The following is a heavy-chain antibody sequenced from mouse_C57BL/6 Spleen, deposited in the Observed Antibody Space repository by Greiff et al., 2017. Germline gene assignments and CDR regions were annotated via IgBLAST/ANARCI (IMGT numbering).Heavy chain of an antibody. CDR2: IDPSDSET. V-gene: IGHV1-52*01. CDR1: GYTFTSYW. CDR3: ARLITTVVNWYFDV. Sequence: VQLQQPGAELVRPGSSVKLSCKASGYTFTSYWMHWVKQRPIQGLEWIGNIDPSDSETHSNQKFKDKATLTVDKSSSTAYMQLSSLTSEDSAVYYCARLITTVVNWYFDVWGTGTTVTVSS. D-gene: IGHD1-1*01. J-gene: IGHJ1*03.